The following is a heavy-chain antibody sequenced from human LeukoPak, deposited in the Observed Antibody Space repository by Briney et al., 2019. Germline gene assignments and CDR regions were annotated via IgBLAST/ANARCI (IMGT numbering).Heavy chain of an antibody. D-gene: IGHD2-8*01. J-gene: IGHJ5*01. Sequence: GGSLRLSCAASGFTFSSYEMDWVRQAPQKGLEWISYISSSGGYMYADSVKGRFTISRDNAKNSLYLQMNGLRVGDTGVYYCARHNGWFDYWGQGTLVTVSS. CDR2: ISSSGGY. V-gene: IGHV3-48*03. CDR3: ARHNGWFDY. CDR1: GFTFSSYE.